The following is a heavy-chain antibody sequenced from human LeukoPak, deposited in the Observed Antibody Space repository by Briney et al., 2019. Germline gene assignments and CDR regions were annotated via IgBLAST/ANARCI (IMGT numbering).Heavy chain of an antibody. V-gene: IGHV3-21*04. CDR3: AREGCSSTSCYYDI. Sequence: GGSLRLSCAASGLTFSTYSMNWVRQAPGKGLEWVSSISSSSSNIYYADSLRGRFTISRDNSKNTLYLQMNSLRAEDTALYHCAREGCSSTSCYYDIWGQGTMVTVSS. J-gene: IGHJ3*02. CDR2: ISSSSSNI. D-gene: IGHD2-2*01. CDR1: GLTFSTYS.